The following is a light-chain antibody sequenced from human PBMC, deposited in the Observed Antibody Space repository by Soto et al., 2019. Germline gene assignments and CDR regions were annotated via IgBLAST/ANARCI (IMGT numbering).Light chain of an antibody. CDR1: SSDVGTYDY. Sequence: QSVLTQPASVSGSPGQSIAISCTGTSSDVGTYDYVSWYQQYPDKAPKLIIYEVTQRPSGVSNRFSGSKSGNTASLTISGLQAEDEADYYCSLHTSVNTRVFGTGTKVTVL. CDR2: EVT. J-gene: IGLJ1*01. V-gene: IGLV2-14*01. CDR3: SLHTSVNTRV.